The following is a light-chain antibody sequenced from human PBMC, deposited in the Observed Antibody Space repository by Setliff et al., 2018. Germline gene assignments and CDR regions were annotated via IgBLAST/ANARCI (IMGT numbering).Light chain of an antibody. CDR2: GVN. Sequence: QSALTQPASVSGSPEQSITISCTGEFGAYGSAYVSWYQQHPDKAPKLIIYGVNNRPSGISHRFSGSNSANTASLTISGLQAEDEAEYFCASKTGPGTYVFGTGTKVTV. J-gene: IGLJ1*01. CDR1: FGAYGSAY. CDR3: ASKTGPGTYV. V-gene: IGLV2-14*03.